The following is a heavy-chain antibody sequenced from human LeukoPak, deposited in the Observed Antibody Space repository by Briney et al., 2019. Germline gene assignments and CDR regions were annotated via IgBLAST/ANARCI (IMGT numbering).Heavy chain of an antibody. CDR2: IYYSGST. CDR3: ARNPDYDFWSGYRTLFDY. J-gene: IGHJ4*02. Sequence: SETLSLTCAVSGGSISSGGYSWGWIRQPPGKGLEWIGSIYYSGSTYYNPSLKSRVTISVDTSKNQFSLKLSSVTAADTAVYYCARNPDYDFWSGYRTLFDYWGQGTLVTVSS. CDR1: GGSISSGGYS. D-gene: IGHD3-3*01. V-gene: IGHV4-39*01.